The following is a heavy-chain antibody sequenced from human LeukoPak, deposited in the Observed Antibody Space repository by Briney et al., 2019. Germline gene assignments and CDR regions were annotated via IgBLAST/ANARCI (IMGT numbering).Heavy chain of an antibody. V-gene: IGHV3-23*01. J-gene: IGHJ5*02. D-gene: IGHD6-6*01. Sequence: GGSLRLSCAASGFTFSSSAMSWVRQAPGKGLEWVSAISDSGITTYYADSVKGRFTVSRDNSKNTLYLQMNSLRAEDTAVYYCARGSMEFDPWGQGTLVTVSS. CDR3: ARGSMEFDP. CDR2: ISDSGITT. CDR1: GFTFSSSA.